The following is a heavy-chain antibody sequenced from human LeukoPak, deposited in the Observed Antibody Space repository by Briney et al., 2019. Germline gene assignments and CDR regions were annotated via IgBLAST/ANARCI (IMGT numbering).Heavy chain of an antibody. CDR1: GFTFSSYG. CDR3: AKERIAVAGPFDY. J-gene: IGHJ4*02. V-gene: IGHV3-23*01. Sequence: GGSLRLSCAASGFTFSSYGMSWVRQASGKGLEWVSAITATSSSTHDADSVQGRFTISRDNSKNTLYLQMNSLRAEDTAVYYCAKERIAVAGPFDYWGQGTLVTVSS. CDR2: ITATSSST. D-gene: IGHD6-19*01.